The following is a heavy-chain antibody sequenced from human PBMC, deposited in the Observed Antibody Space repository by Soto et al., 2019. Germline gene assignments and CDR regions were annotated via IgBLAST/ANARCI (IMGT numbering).Heavy chain of an antibody. CDR1: GYTFTVYY. Sequence: QVQLVQSGAEVKKPGASVNVSCKASGYTFTVYYMHWVRQAPGQGLEWMGRINPKSGGTMYPQKFQGRVTRTWDTSISTAYMALTRLRSDDTAVYYCARDLAKGGGSAGFDYWGQGTLVTVSS. CDR3: ARDLAKGGGSAGFDY. V-gene: IGHV1-2*02. D-gene: IGHD1-26*01. J-gene: IGHJ4*02. CDR2: INPKSGGT.